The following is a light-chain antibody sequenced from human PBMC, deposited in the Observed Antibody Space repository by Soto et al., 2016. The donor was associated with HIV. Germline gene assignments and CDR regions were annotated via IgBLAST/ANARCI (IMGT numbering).Light chain of an antibody. Sequence: SYELPQPPSVSVAPGKTARITCGGNDIGSKSVHWYQQKPGQAPVLVVYDDDDRPSGVPERLSGSSSGNTATLTISRVEIGDEADYYCQVWDSSSDHWVFGGGTKADRP. J-gene: IGLJ3*02. CDR2: DDD. V-gene: IGLV3-21*03. CDR1: DIGSKS. CDR3: QVWDSSSDHWV.